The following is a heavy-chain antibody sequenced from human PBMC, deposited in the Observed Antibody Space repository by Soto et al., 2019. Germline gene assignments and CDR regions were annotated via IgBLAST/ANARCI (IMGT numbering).Heavy chain of an antibody. J-gene: IGHJ4*02. CDR1: GFTFSSYW. V-gene: IGHV3-74*01. D-gene: IGHD1-1*01. Sequence: PGGSLRLSCAASGFTFSSYWMHWVRQAPGKGLVWVSRINSDGSSTSYADSVKGRFTISRDNAKNTLYLQMNSLRAEDTAVYYCASDKLEPSYYFDYWGQGTLVTVSS. CDR3: ASDKLEPSYYFDY. CDR2: INSDGSST.